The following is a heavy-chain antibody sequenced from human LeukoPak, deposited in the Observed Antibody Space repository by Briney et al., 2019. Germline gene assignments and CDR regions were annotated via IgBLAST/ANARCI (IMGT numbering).Heavy chain of an antibody. V-gene: IGHV3-30*02. J-gene: IGHJ4*02. CDR3: ARDFDDINGNYYYIPDY. D-gene: IGHD3-22*01. Sequence: GGSLRLSCEASGFDFSRNGMHWVRQAPGKGLEWVSFIRFDGTRNFYGDSVRGRFTISRDNSKNTLYLQMNSLRGDVTAVYYCARDFDDINGNYYYIPDYWGQGILVTVSS. CDR1: GFDFSRNG. CDR2: IRFDGTRN.